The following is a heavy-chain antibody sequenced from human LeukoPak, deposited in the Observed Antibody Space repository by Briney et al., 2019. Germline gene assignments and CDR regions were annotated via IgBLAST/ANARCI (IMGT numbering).Heavy chain of an antibody. Sequence: PGGSLRLSCAASGFTFSSYAMSWVRQAPGKGLEWVSAISGSGGSTYYADSVKGRFTISRDNSKDTLYLQMNSLRAEDTAVYYCAKDSNYYDSSGYSDFDYWGQGTLVTVSS. CDR2: ISGSGGST. J-gene: IGHJ4*02. CDR1: GFTFSSYA. V-gene: IGHV3-23*01. CDR3: AKDSNYYDSSGYSDFDY. D-gene: IGHD3-22*01.